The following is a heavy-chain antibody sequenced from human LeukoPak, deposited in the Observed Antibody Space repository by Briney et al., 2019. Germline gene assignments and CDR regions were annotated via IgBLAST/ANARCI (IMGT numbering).Heavy chain of an antibody. D-gene: IGHD2-2*01. V-gene: IGHV4-31*03. CDR2: IYYSGST. CDR3: ARSYCSSTSCSPYYYYYMDV. CDR1: GGSISSGGYY. Sequence: ASETLSLTCTVSGGSISSGGYYWSWIRQHPGKGLEWIGYIYYSGSTYYNPSLKSRVTISVDTSKNQFSLKLSSVTAADTAVYYCARSYCSSTSCSPYYYYYMDVWGKGTTVTVSS. J-gene: IGHJ6*03.